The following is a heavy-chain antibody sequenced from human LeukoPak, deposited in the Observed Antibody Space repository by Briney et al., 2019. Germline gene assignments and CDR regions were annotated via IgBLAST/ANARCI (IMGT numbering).Heavy chain of an antibody. CDR3: ARDGITIFGLSAEDAFDI. V-gene: IGHV3-23*01. CDR2: ICASGGST. Sequence: PVGSLRVSCAASGFTFSSYAMSWVRQAPGNGLEWISAICASGGSTYYADSVKGRFTISRDNSKNTLYLQMSSVRAEDTAVYYCARDGITIFGLSAEDAFDIWGQGTMVTVSS. CDR1: GFTFSSYA. D-gene: IGHD3-3*01. J-gene: IGHJ3*02.